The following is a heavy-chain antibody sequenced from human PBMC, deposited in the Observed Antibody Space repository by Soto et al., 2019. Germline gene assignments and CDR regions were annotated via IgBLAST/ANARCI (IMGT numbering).Heavy chain of an antibody. D-gene: IGHD3-10*01. Sequence: PSATLSLTCTDSGGYLSTTEYYLGWIRQPPGKGLEWVASMYYSVNNYYNPSLKSRVTISVDTSKNQFSLKLSSVTAADTAVYYCARLDRMVRTNWFDPWGQGTLFTVS. CDR3: ARLDRMVRTNWFDP. V-gene: IGHV4-39*01. CDR1: GGYLSTTEYY. CDR2: MYYSVNN. J-gene: IGHJ5*02.